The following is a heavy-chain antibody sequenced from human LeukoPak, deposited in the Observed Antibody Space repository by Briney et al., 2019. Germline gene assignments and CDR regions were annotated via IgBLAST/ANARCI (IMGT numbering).Heavy chain of an antibody. CDR2: ISSSSSYI. CDR3: ARDIYYDSSGYYVY. D-gene: IGHD3-22*01. V-gene: IGHV3-21*01. J-gene: IGHJ4*02. CDR1: KFTFSTFS. Sequence: GGSLRLSCAASKFTFSTFSMSWVRQAPGKGLEWVSSISSSSSYIYYADSVKGRFTISRDNAKNSLYLQMNSLRAEDTAVYYCARDIYYDSSGYYVYWGQGTLVTVSS.